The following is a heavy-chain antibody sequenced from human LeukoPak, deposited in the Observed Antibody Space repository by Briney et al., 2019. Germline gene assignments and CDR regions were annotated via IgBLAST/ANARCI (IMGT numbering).Heavy chain of an antibody. Sequence: GGSLRLSCAASGFTVTSNYMSWVRQAPGKGLEWVSVIYSGGSTYYADSVKGRFTISRDNSKNTLYLQMNSLRAEDTAVYYCARGLNHYGSGTFFMGLNDYWGQGTLVTVSS. J-gene: IGHJ4*02. CDR3: ARGLNHYGSGTFFMGLNDY. CDR1: GFTVTSNY. V-gene: IGHV3-66*01. D-gene: IGHD3-10*01. CDR2: IYSGGST.